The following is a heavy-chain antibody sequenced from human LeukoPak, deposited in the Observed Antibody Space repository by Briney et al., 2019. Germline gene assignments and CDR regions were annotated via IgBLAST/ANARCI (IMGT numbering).Heavy chain of an antibody. V-gene: IGHV3-74*01. Sequence: GGSLRLSCAASGFTFSSYWMHWVRQVPGKGLVWVSRIKSDGSSTNYADCVKGRFTISRDNSKNTLYLQMNSLRAEDTAVYYCARDSALNDYGDFYFDYWGQGTLVTVSS. J-gene: IGHJ4*02. CDR3: ARDSALNDYGDFYFDY. D-gene: IGHD4-17*01. CDR2: IKSDGSST. CDR1: GFTFSSYW.